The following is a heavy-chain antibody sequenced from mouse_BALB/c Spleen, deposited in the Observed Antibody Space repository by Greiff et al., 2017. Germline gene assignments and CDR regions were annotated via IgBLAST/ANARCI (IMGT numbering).Heavy chain of an antibody. J-gene: IGHJ4*01. CDR3: ARGWISEAMDY. Sequence: QVQLQQSGPELVKPGASVKISCKASGYAFSSSWMNWVKQRPGQGLEWIGRIYPGDGDTNYNGKFKGKATLTADKSSSTAYMQLSSLTSVDSAVYYCARGWISEAMDYWGQGTSVTVSS. D-gene: IGHD1-1*02. CDR2: IYPGDGDT. V-gene: IGHV1-82*01. CDR1: GYAFSSSW.